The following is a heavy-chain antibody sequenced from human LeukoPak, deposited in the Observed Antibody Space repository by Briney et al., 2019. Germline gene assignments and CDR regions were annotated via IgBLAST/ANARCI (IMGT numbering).Heavy chain of an antibody. J-gene: IGHJ5*02. D-gene: IGHD3-22*01. CDR3: ARGRSTDSYDSRLP. CDR2: ISYDGSNK. V-gene: IGHV3-30-3*01. CDR1: GFTFNSYA. Sequence: GRSLRLSCAASGFTFNSYAMHWVRQAPGRGVEWVAVISYDGSNKYYADSVKGRFTISRDNSKNTLFLQMNNLRAEDTAVYYCARGRSTDSYDSRLPWGQGTLVTVAS.